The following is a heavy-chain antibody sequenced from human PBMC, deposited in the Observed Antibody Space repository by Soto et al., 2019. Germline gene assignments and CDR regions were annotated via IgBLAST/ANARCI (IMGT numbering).Heavy chain of an antibody. CDR3: ARGGAYYFDS. D-gene: IGHD3-16*01. CDR2: IYTRGST. CDR1: GASITNFY. Sequence: PSETLSLTCPVSGASITNFYWSWIRQSARKGLEWIGRIYTRGSTDYNPSLKSRVTMSIDTSKNQVSLTLTSVTAADTAVYYCARGGAYYFDSWGQGILVTVS. V-gene: IGHV4-4*07. J-gene: IGHJ4*02.